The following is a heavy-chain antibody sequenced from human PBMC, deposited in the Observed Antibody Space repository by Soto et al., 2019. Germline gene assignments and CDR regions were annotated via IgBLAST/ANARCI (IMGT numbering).Heavy chain of an antibody. J-gene: IGHJ4*02. CDR2: INSDGSST. V-gene: IGHV3-74*01. CDR1: GFTFSSYW. Sequence: GGSLRLSCEASGFTFSSYWIRWVRQAPGKGLVWVSRINSDGSSTSYADSVKGRFTISRDNAKNTLYLQMNSLRAEDTAVYYCARDYDSGSYFNFDYWGQGTLVTVSS. D-gene: IGHD1-26*01. CDR3: ARDYDSGSYFNFDY.